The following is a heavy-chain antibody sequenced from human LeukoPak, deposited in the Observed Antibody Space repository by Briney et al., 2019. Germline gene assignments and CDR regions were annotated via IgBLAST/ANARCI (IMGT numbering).Heavy chain of an antibody. V-gene: IGHV3-30-3*01. Sequence: PGGSLRLSCAASGFTSSSYAMHWVRQAPGKGLEWVAIISYDGTNKYYADSVKGRFSISRDNSKNTLYLQMNSLRVEDTAVYYCARDSNLPPSGWYGEIDYWGQGSLVTVSS. CDR1: GFTSSSYA. CDR3: ARDSNLPPSGWYGEIDY. J-gene: IGHJ4*02. D-gene: IGHD6-19*01. CDR2: ISYDGTNK.